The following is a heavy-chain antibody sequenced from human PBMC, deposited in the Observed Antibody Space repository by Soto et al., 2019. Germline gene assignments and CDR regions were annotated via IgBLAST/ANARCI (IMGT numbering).Heavy chain of an antibody. CDR1: GFSFSNHG. CDR2: ISYDGNVK. V-gene: IGHV3-30*18. Sequence: GGSLRLSCAASGFSFSNHGMQWVRQAPGKGLEWVAVISYDGNVKYYTDSVKGRFTISRDNSQSTLFLQMDSLRPEDAAVYYCAKDLKVSGGFHGSLNYYYGMDVWGQGTTVTVSS. CDR3: AKDLKVSGGFHGSLNYYYGMDV. D-gene: IGHD3-10*01. J-gene: IGHJ6*02.